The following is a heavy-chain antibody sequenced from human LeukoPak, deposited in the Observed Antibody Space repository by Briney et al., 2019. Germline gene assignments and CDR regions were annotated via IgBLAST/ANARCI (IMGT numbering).Heavy chain of an antibody. J-gene: IGHJ6*03. CDR3: ARDRAFFGHQLLYDYYYMDV. CDR2: IYTSGST. Sequence: SETLSLTCTVSGGSISSYYWSWIRQPAGKGLEWIGRIYTSGSTNYNPSLKSRVTMSVDTSKNQFSLKLSSVTAADTAVYYCARDRAFFGHQLLYDYYYMDVWGKGTTVTVSS. CDR1: GGSISSYY. D-gene: IGHD2-2*01. V-gene: IGHV4-4*07.